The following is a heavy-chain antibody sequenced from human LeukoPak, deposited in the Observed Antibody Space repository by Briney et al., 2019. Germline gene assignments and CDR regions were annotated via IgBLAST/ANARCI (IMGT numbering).Heavy chain of an antibody. Sequence: PSETLSLTCTVSGGSISSYYWSWIRQPPGEGLEWIGEINHSGSTNYNPSLKSRVTISVDTSKNQFSLKLSSVTAADTAVYYCARGSSTAKQPRKRTVNWFDPWGQGTLVTVSS. V-gene: IGHV4-34*01. CDR1: GGSISSYY. D-gene: IGHD2-2*01. J-gene: IGHJ5*02. CDR2: INHSGST. CDR3: ARGSSTAKQPRKRTVNWFDP.